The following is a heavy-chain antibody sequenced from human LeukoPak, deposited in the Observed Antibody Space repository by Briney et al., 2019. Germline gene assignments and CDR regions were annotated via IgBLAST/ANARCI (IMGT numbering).Heavy chain of an antibody. V-gene: IGHV3-74*01. CDR2: INSDGSST. D-gene: IGHD1-1*01. CDR3: APLNWIQDPFDY. Sequence: PGGSLRLSCAASEFTFSSYWMHWVRQAPGKGLVWVSRINSDGSSTSYADSVQGRFTISRDNTKNTVYLQMHSLRADDTAVYYCAPLNWIQDPFDYWGQGTLVTVSS. CDR1: EFTFSSYW. J-gene: IGHJ4*02.